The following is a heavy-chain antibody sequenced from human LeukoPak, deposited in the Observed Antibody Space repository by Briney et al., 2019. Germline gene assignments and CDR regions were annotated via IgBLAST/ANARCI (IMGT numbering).Heavy chain of an antibody. Sequence: SQTLSLTCAISGDSIPSNNVAWNWIRQSPSRGLEWLGRTYYRSKLYSDYAVSVKSRISINPDTSKNQFSLQLNSLTPEDTAVYYCASGWYFDYWGQGTLVTVSS. J-gene: IGHJ4*02. CDR1: GDSIPSNNVA. CDR3: ASGWYFDY. V-gene: IGHV6-1*01. CDR2: TYYRSKLYS. D-gene: IGHD2-2*03.